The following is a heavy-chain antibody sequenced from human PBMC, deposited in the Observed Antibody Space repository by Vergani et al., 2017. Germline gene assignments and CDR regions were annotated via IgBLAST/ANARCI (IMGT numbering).Heavy chain of an antibody. CDR3: AGAGGCVSTYCAPWFDP. Sequence: QVQLVQPGAEVKKPGSPVKVSCKASGGTFSSYAISWVRPAPGQGLEWRGGIIPLFGTANYEPKFQGRVTITADESTSTAYMVLSSLRSEDTAMYYCAGAGGCVSTYCAPWFDPGGQGTLVTVSS. CDR2: IIPLFGTA. V-gene: IGHV1-69*01. D-gene: IGHD2-2*01. CDR1: GGTFSSYA. J-gene: IGHJ5*02.